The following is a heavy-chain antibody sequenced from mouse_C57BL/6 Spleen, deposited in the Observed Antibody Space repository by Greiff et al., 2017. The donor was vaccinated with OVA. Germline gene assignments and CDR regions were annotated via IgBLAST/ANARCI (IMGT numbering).Heavy chain of an antibody. CDR3: ARSHYYGSRDCDY. V-gene: IGHV7-3*01. CDR1: GFTFTAYY. CDR2: IRNKANGYTT. Sequence: VHLVESGGGLVQPGGSLSLSCAASGFTFTAYYLSWVRPPPGKALEWLGFIRNKANGYTTEYSASVKGRFTISRDNSQSILYLQMNALRAEDSATYYCARSHYYGSRDCDYWGQGTTLTVSS. J-gene: IGHJ2*01. D-gene: IGHD1-1*01.